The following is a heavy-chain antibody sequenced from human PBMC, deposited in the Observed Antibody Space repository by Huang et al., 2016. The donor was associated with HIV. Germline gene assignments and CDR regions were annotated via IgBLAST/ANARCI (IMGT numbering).Heavy chain of an antibody. Sequence: QVQLVQSGAEVKKPGASVTISCKASGFSILIYYIHWVRQAPGQGLEWMGKVKPSGGGADYEQKVKGRVTMTRETSTRTLYMELSSLRSEDTAVYYCAREGITPSGTEVSGFDFWGQGTPVSVSS. D-gene: IGHD6-13*01. CDR3: AREGITPSGTEVSGFDF. J-gene: IGHJ5*01. CDR1: GFSILIYY. V-gene: IGHV1-46*03. CDR2: VKPSGGGA.